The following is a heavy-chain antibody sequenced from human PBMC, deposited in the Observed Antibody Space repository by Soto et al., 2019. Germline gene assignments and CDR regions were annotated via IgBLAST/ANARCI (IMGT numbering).Heavy chain of an antibody. Sequence: ASVKVSCKASGYTFTSYYMHWVRQAPGQGLEWMGIINPSGGSTSYAQKFQGRVTMTRDTSTSTVYMELSSLRSEDTAVYYCARDHIRTDTAMVPGFDYWGQGTLVTVSS. V-gene: IGHV1-46*01. CDR1: GYTFTSYY. J-gene: IGHJ4*02. CDR2: INPSGGST. D-gene: IGHD5-18*01. CDR3: ARDHIRTDTAMVPGFDY.